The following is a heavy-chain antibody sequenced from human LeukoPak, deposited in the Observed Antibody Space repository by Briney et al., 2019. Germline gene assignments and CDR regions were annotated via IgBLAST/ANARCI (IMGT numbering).Heavy chain of an antibody. Sequence: GRSLRLSCAASGFTFSSYGMHWVRQAPGKGLECVAVIWYDGSNKYYADSVKGRFTISRDNSKNTLYPQMNSLRAEDTAVYYCARGGGVRGVNYFDYWGQGTLVTVSS. V-gene: IGHV3-33*01. CDR1: GFTFSSYG. CDR2: IWYDGSNK. CDR3: ARGGGVRGVNYFDY. J-gene: IGHJ4*02. D-gene: IGHD3-10*02.